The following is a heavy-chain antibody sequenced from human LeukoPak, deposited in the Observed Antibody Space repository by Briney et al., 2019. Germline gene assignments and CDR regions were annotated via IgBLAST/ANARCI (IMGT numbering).Heavy chain of an antibody. CDR2: IYYSGNT. J-gene: IGHJ4*02. CDR3: ARGAYSDYDGVRLLFDY. CDR1: GGSISSGDYY. V-gene: IGHV4-30-4*01. D-gene: IGHD5-12*01. Sequence: SETLFLTCTVSGGSISSGDYYWSWIRQPPGKGLEWIGYIYYSGNTYYNPSLKSRVTISVDTSTNQFSLKLSSVTAADTAVYYCARGAYSDYDGVRLLFDYWGQGTLVTVSS.